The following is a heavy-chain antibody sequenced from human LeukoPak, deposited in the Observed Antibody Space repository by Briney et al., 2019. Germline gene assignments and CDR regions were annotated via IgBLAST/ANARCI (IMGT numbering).Heavy chain of an antibody. CDR1: GFTFSNYA. Sequence: PGGSLRLSCAASGFTFSNYAMTWVRQAPGKGLEWASSVTASGGGSYYAGSVKGRFTISRDNSRNTLYLQMNGLGVGDTAVYYCAKDQYYGDRAVTHFDYWGQGALVTVSS. V-gene: IGHV3-23*01. D-gene: IGHD4-17*01. J-gene: IGHJ4*02. CDR2: VTASGGGS. CDR3: AKDQYYGDRAVTHFDY.